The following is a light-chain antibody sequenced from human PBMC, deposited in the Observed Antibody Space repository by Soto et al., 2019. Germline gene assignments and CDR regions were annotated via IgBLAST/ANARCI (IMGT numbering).Light chain of an antibody. J-gene: IGKJ1*01. Sequence: DIQMTQSPSSLSASIGDRVTITCRASQSITKVINWYQEKPGRAPNLLIYAASILQSGVPSRFSGSGYGKDFTLTISRLQPEDFGSYFCQQSYSVPWTFGQGTRVEIK. CDR1: QSITKV. CDR2: AAS. CDR3: QQSYSVPWT. V-gene: IGKV1-39*01.